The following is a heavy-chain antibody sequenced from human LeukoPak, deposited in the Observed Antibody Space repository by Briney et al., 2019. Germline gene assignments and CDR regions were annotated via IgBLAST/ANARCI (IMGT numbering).Heavy chain of an antibody. J-gene: IGHJ4*02. D-gene: IGHD3-22*01. CDR1: GFTLSIYG. Sequence: GGSPRLSCAAPGFTLSIYGMRWVRQAPGEGRECVSFIRYDGSNKYYADTVKGRFTISRDNSKNTLYLHMNRPRAEDTALYYSATVLLCDSSGYYSFDYWGQGTLVTVSS. CDR3: ATVLLCDSSGYYSFDY. CDR2: IRYDGSNK. V-gene: IGHV3-30*02.